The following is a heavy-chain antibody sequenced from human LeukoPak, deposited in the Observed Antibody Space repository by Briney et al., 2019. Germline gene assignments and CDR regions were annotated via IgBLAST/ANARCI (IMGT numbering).Heavy chain of an antibody. V-gene: IGHV3-53*01. CDR1: EFSVGSNY. CDR2: IYSGDRT. Sequence: GGSLRLSCAASEFSVGSNYMTWVRQAPGKGLEWVSLIYSGDRTYHADSVKGRFTVSRDDSENTLSLQMNSLRVEDTALYFCARVVGASHHTVDYWGQGALVTVSS. J-gene: IGHJ4*02. CDR3: ARVVGASHHTVDY. D-gene: IGHD1-26*01.